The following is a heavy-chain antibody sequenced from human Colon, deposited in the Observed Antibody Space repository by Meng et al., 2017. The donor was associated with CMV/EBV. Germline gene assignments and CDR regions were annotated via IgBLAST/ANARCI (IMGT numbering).Heavy chain of an antibody. J-gene: IGHJ4*02. CDR3: ARSGAPIDY. Sequence: GESLKISCAASGFTFSSYWMSWVRQAPGKGLEWVANIKQDGSEKHYVDSVRGRFTISRDNAENSLYLQMNSLRVEDTAVYYCARSGAPIDYWGQGTLVTVSS. D-gene: IGHD1-26*01. CDR1: GFTFSSYW. V-gene: IGHV3-7*01. CDR2: IKQDGSEK.